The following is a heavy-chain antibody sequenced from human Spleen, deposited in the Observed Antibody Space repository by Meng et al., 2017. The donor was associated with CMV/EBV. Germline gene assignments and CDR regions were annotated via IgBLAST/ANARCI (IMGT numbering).Heavy chain of an antibody. J-gene: IGHJ4*02. CDR1: GFTFSNYW. CDR3: ARDRAPAGY. Sequence: GESLKISCAASGFTFSNYWMSWVRQAPGKGLEWVANIKKDGSEKYYVDSVKGRFTISKDNAKNSLLLQMNSLRAEDTAVYYCARDRAPAGYWGQGTLVTVSS. V-gene: IGHV3-7*01. CDR2: IKKDGSEK.